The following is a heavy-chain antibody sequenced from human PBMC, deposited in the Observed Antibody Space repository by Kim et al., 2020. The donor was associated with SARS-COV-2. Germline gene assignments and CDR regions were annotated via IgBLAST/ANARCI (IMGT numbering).Heavy chain of an antibody. D-gene: IGHD4-17*01. J-gene: IGHJ4*02. Sequence: GDTVRGRFSMSRDNFNNSLYLQVNSLRAEDTAIYYCAKDSGNDYGDGLDYWGQGTLVTVSS. V-gene: IGHV3-23*02. CDR3: AKDSGNDYGDGLDY.